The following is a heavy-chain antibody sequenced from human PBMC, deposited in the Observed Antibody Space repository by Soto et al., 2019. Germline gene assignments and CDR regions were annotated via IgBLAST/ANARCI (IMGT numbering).Heavy chain of an antibody. CDR3: ARDKITGLFDY. V-gene: IGHV4-34*01. Sequence: QVQLQQWGAGLLKPSETLSLTCAVYGGSFSGYYWTWIRQPPGTGLEWIGEINHSGSTNYNPSLKSRVTISVDTSMNQSSLKLTSVTAADTAVYYCARDKITGLFDYWGQGTLVTVSS. CDR1: GGSFSGYY. D-gene: IGHD2-8*02. CDR2: INHSGST. J-gene: IGHJ4*02.